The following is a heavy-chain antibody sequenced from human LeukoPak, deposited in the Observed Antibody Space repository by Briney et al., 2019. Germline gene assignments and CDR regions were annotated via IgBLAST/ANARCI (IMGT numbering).Heavy chain of an antibody. D-gene: IGHD2-2*01. CDR1: GFTFDDYA. CDR3: AKDQPRYCHSSSCYSFDS. Sequence: GRSLRLSCAASGFTFDDYAMHWVRQAPGKGLEWVSGSSWNSGSIGYADSVKGRFTISRDNAKNTLYLQMNSLRAEDTAVYYGAKDQPRYCHSSSCYSFDSWGQGTLVTVSS. CDR2: SSWNSGSI. J-gene: IGHJ4*02. V-gene: IGHV3-9*01.